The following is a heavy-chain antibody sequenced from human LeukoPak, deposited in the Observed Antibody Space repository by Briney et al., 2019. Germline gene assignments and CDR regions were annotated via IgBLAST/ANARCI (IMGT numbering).Heavy chain of an antibody. CDR3: ARWGIRLGDYLSPHFYYYGMDV. J-gene: IGHJ6*01. Sequence: GGSLRLSCAASGFTFSNYGMSWVRQAPGKGLEWVSGINCNGGSTCYADSVKGRFTISRDNAKNSVYLQMNSLRAEDTALYYCARWGIRLGDYLSPHFYYYGMDVWGHGATVTAS. V-gene: IGHV3-20*04. CDR2: INCNGGST. D-gene: IGHD4-11*01. CDR1: GFTFSNYG.